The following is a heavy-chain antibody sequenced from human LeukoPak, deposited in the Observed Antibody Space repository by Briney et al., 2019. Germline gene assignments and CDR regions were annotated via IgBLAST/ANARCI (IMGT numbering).Heavy chain of an antibody. CDR1: GFTLSNFW. D-gene: IGHD3-3*01. V-gene: IGHV3-7*01. Sequence: PRGSLRLSCAASGFTLSNFWMTWVRQAPGKGLEWVANIKQDGSDEYYVDSVKGRFIISRDNAKNSLYLQMNDLRVEDTAVYYCARDRKPYYDFWSGSYRTNSFYYMDVWGKGATVTVSS. CDR2: IKQDGSDE. J-gene: IGHJ6*03. CDR3: ARDRKPYYDFWSGSYRTNSFYYMDV.